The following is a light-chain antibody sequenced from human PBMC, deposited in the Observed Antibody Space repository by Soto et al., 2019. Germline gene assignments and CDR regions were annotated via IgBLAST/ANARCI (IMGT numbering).Light chain of an antibody. Sequence: EIVLTQSPATRSLSPGERATLSCRASQSISSHLAWYQQKPGQAPRLLMYDASNRATGILARFSGSGSGTDFTLTISSLEPEDFAVYYCQQRSTWPLTFGGGTKVEIK. CDR2: DAS. V-gene: IGKV3-11*01. J-gene: IGKJ4*01. CDR1: QSISSH. CDR3: QQRSTWPLT.